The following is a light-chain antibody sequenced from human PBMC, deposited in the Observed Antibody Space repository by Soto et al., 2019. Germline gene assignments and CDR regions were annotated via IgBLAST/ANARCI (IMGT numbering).Light chain of an antibody. Sequence: DIQMTQSPSSLSASVGDRVTITCRASQGISSYLAWYQQKPGKVPKLLISAASTSQSGVPSRFSGGGSGTHFTLTISSLQPEDVATYYCQKYSGAPFTFGPGTKVDIK. V-gene: IGKV1-27*01. CDR1: QGISSY. CDR3: QKYSGAPFT. J-gene: IGKJ3*01. CDR2: AAS.